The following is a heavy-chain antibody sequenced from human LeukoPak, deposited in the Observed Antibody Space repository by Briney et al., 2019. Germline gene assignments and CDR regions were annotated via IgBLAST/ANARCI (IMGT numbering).Heavy chain of an antibody. CDR2: MKQDGSET. CDR3: ARHAVAEYYFDY. D-gene: IGHD6-19*01. Sequence: GGSLRLSCAASGFTFSRYWMSWVRQAPGKGLEWVANMKQDGSETYYVDSVKGRFTISKDNAKNSLYLQMNNLRAEDTAVYYCARHAVAEYYFDYWGQGTLVTVSS. CDR1: GFTFSRYW. J-gene: IGHJ4*02. V-gene: IGHV3-7*03.